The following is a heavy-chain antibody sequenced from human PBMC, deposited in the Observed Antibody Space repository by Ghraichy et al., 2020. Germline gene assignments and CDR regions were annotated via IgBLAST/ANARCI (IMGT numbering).Heavy chain of an antibody. Sequence: GGSLRLSCAASGFTFSSYSMNWVRQAPGKGLEWVSSISSSSSSYIYYADSVKGRFTISRDNAKNSLYLQMNSLRAEDTAVYYCARLYYDILTGYQSRARGYDAFDIWGQGTMVTVSS. CDR2: ISSSSSSYI. J-gene: IGHJ3*02. CDR3: ARLYYDILTGYQSRARGYDAFDI. V-gene: IGHV3-21*01. CDR1: GFTFSSYS. D-gene: IGHD3-9*01.